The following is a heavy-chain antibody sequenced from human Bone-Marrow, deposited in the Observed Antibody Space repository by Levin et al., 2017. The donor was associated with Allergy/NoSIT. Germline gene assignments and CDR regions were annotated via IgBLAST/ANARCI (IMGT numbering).Heavy chain of an antibody. CDR1: GFSLTNTGMR. Sequence: SGPTLVKPTQTLTLTCTFSGFSLTNTGMRLSWVRQSPGKALEWLARIDWDDDKFYSKSLEPRLTISKDTSKNQVVLTMTNLDPVDTATYCCARIDFSGWYFDLWGRGILVTVSA. CDR2: IDWDDDK. J-gene: IGHJ2*01. D-gene: IGHD3-10*01. V-gene: IGHV2-70*04. CDR3: ARIDFSGWYFDL.